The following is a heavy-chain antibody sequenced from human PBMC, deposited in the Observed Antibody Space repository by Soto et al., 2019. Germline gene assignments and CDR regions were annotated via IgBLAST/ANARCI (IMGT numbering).Heavy chain of an antibody. V-gene: IGHV3-66*01. J-gene: IGHJ4*02. Sequence: EVQLVESGGGLVQPGGSLRLSCVASGFTVSNNSMRWVRQAPGKGLEWVSLIYSGGATYYADSVKGRFTISRDNSKNTLYLQMNSLRAEDTAVYYCARDGTYNWVGGQGILVTVSS. D-gene: IGHD1-1*01. CDR1: GFTVSNNS. CDR2: IYSGGAT. CDR3: ARDGTYNWV.